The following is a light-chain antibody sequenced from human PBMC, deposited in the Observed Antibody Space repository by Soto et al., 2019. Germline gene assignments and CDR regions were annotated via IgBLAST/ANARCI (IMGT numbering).Light chain of an antibody. V-gene: IGKV3-15*01. Sequence: EIGMTQSPATLSVSPRERSPLSGRASQSVSSHLAWYQQKPGQAPRLLIYGASTRATGIPARFSGSGSGTEFTLTISRLQSEYFAVYYFQQYNHCTLSTFGPGTKVDIK. J-gene: IGKJ3*01. CDR1: QSVSSH. CDR2: GAS. CDR3: QQYNHCTLST.